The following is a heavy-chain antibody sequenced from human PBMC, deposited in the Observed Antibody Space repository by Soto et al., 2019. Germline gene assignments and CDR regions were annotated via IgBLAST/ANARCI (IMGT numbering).Heavy chain of an antibody. Sequence: GGSLRLSCAASGFTFSSYVMAWVRQAPGKGPERLSSTRASGGSTSYADSVQGRFTVSRDNSKNTLYLQMNNLRGDDTAVYYCAKGGAAAATSYFDYWGRGTLVTVSS. V-gene: IGHV3-23*01. CDR1: GFTFSSYV. D-gene: IGHD6-13*01. CDR3: AKGGAAAATSYFDY. J-gene: IGHJ4*02. CDR2: TRASGGST.